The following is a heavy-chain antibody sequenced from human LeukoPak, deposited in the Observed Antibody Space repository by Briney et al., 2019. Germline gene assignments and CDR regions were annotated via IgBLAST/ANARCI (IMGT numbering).Heavy chain of an antibody. D-gene: IGHD3-22*01. CDR1: GGTFSSYA. Sequence: SVKVSCKASGGTFSSYAISWVRQAPGQGLEWMGRIIPILGIANYAQKFQGRVTITADKSTSTAYMELSSLRSEDTAVYYCARAMIEGLPFGFDYWGQGTLVTVSS. J-gene: IGHJ4*02. CDR2: IIPILGIA. V-gene: IGHV1-69*04. CDR3: ARAMIEGLPFGFDY.